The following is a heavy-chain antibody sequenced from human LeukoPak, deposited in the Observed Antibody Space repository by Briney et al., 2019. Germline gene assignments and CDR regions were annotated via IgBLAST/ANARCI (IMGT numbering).Heavy chain of an antibody. V-gene: IGHV4-34*01. D-gene: IGHD4-23*01. CDR1: GGSFSGYY. CDR3: ARERNGGNSGFDY. CDR2: INHSGST. J-gene: IGHJ4*02. Sequence: SETLSLTCAVYGGSFSGYYWSWIRQPPGKGLEWIGEINHSGSTNYNPSLKSRVTISVDTSKNQFSLKLSSVTAADTAVYYCARERNGGNSGFDYWGQGTLVTVSS.